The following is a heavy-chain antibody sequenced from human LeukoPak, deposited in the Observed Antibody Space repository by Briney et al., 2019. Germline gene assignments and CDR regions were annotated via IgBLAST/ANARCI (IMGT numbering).Heavy chain of an antibody. Sequence: PGGSLRLSCTASGFTFGDYAMSWVRQAPGKGLEWVGFIRSKAYGGTTEYAASVKGSFTISRDDSKSIAYLQMNSLETEDTAVYYCSNYYDSSGYYAYYYYYMDVWGKGTTVTVSS. J-gene: IGHJ6*03. D-gene: IGHD3-22*01. CDR2: IRSKAYGGTT. CDR3: SNYYDSSGYYAYYYYYMDV. V-gene: IGHV3-49*04. CDR1: GFTFGDYA.